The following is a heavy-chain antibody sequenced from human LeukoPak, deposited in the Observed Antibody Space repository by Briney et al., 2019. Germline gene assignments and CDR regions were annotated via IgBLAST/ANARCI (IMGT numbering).Heavy chain of an antibody. J-gene: IGHJ3*02. V-gene: IGHV4-30-4*01. CDR3: ARHYGYYDFWSGYYPTQAPAFDI. CDR1: GGSISSGDYY. Sequence: PSETLSLTCTVSGGSISSGDYYWSWIRQPPGKGLEWIGYIYYSGSTYYNPSLKSRVTISVDTSKNQFSLKLSSVTAADTAVYYCARHYGYYDFWSGYYPTQAPAFDIWGQGTMVTVSS. D-gene: IGHD3-3*01. CDR2: IYYSGST.